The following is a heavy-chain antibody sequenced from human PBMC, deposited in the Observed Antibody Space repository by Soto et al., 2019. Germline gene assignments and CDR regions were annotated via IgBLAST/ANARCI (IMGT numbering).Heavy chain of an antibody. J-gene: IGHJ4*02. Sequence: GGSLRLSCAASGFTFSSYGMHWVRQAPGKGLEWVAVISYDGSNKYYADSVKGRFTISRDNSKNTLYLQMNSLRAEDTAVYYCAKDWDSSSWSFDYWGQGTLVTV. CDR2: ISYDGSNK. CDR1: GFTFSSYG. V-gene: IGHV3-30*18. D-gene: IGHD6-13*01. CDR3: AKDWDSSSWSFDY.